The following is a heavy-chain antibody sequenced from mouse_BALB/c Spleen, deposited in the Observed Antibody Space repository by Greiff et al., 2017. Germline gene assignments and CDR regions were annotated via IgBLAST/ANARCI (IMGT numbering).Heavy chain of an antibody. J-gene: IGHJ4*01. D-gene: IGHD2-10*02. V-gene: IGHV1S137*01. Sequence: QVQLQQSGAELVRPGVSVKISCKGSGYTFTDYAMHWVKQSHAKSLEWIGVISTYYGDASYNQKFKGKATMTVDKSSSTAYMELARLTSEDSAIYYCARSEEYGFMDYWGQGTSVTVSS. CDR3: ARSEEYGFMDY. CDR1: GYTFTDYA. CDR2: ISTYYGDA.